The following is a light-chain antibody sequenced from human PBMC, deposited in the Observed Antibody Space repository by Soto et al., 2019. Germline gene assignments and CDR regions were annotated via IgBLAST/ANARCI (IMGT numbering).Light chain of an antibody. CDR1: QSVSSSY. J-gene: IGKJ4*01. CDR3: QQYGSSP. Sequence: EIVLTQSPGTLSLSPGERATLSCRASQSVSSSYLAWYQQKPGQAPRLLIYGASSRATGIPDRFSGSGSGTDFTLTISRLEPEDFAGYYCQQYGSSPFGGGTKVEIK. V-gene: IGKV3-20*01. CDR2: GAS.